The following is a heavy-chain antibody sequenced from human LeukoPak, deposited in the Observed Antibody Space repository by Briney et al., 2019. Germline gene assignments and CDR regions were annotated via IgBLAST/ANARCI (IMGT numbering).Heavy chain of an antibody. V-gene: IGHV4-39*01. CDR1: GGSISSSAYY. CDR3: ARHRTGEPYNWFDP. D-gene: IGHD3-16*01. Sequence: SETLSLTCTVSGGSISSSAYYWSWIRQPPGKGLEWIGEIDHTGSTNYNPSLKSRVTMSVDTSKNQISLQVTSVTAADTAVYYCARHRTGEPYNWFDPWGQGTLVTVSS. J-gene: IGHJ5*02. CDR2: IDHTGST.